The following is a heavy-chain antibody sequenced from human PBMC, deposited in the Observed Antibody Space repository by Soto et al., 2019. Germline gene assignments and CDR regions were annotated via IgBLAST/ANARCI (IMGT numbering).Heavy chain of an antibody. D-gene: IGHD6-19*01. V-gene: IGHV3-7*01. CDR3: ARGHRGIAVADFFWYFDL. CDR1: GFTFSSYW. CDR2: IKQDGSEK. Sequence: EVQLVESGGGLVQPGGSLRLSCAASGFTFSSYWMSWVRQAPGKGLEWVAKIKQDGSEKYYVDSVKGRFTISRDNAKNSLYLQMNSLRAEDTAVYYCARGHRGIAVADFFWYFDLWGRGTLVTVSS. J-gene: IGHJ2*01.